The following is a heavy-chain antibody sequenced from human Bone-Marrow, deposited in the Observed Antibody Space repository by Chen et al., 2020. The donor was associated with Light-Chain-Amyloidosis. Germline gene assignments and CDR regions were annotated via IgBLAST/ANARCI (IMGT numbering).Heavy chain of an antibody. Sequence: EMQLVPSGAEINKPEESLKISCKGSGYIFTAYWIGWVRHMPGTGLEWMGIVYPDDSETRYRPAFQGQVTISADKSVDTAYLQWNSLRASDTAGYFCATGRGYYFYHGMDVWGQGTTVTVSS. CDR3: ATGRGYYFYHGMDV. CDR2: VYPDDSET. J-gene: IGHJ6*02. D-gene: IGHD1-1*01. CDR1: GYIFTAYW. V-gene: IGHV5-51*01.